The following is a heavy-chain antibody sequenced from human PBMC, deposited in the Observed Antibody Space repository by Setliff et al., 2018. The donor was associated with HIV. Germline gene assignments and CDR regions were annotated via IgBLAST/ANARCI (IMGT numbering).Heavy chain of an antibody. Sequence: GGSLRLSCAASGFTFSNYAMSWVRQAPGKGLEWVSTISGSGGSTYFADSVKGRFTISRDNSKNTLYLQMNSLRTEDTAIYYCARRTGDDWYYFDYWGQGTLVTVSS. V-gene: IGHV3-23*01. J-gene: IGHJ4*02. CDR2: ISGSGGST. D-gene: IGHD3-9*01. CDR1: GFTFSNYA. CDR3: ARRTGDDWYYFDY.